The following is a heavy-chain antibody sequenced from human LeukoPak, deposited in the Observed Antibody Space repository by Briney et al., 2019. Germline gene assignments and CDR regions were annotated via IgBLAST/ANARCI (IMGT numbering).Heavy chain of an antibody. V-gene: IGHV1-2*02. CDR1: GYTFTGNY. J-gene: IGHJ4*02. D-gene: IGHD5-24*01. Sequence: ASVKVSCKTSGYTFTGNYMHWVRQAPGQGLEWMGWINPNSGGTNYAQKFQGRVTMTRDTSISTAYMELSRLRSDDTAAYYCARGDVYNDYWGQGTLVTVSS. CDR2: INPNSGGT. CDR3: ARGDVYNDY.